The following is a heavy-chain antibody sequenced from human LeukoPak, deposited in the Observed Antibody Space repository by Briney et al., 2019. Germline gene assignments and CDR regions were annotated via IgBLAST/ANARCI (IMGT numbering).Heavy chain of an antibody. V-gene: IGHV3-23*01. J-gene: IGHJ4*02. CDR2: ISGSGGST. Sequence: GGSLRLSCAASGFTLSSYAMSWVRQAPGKGLEWVSAISGSGGSTYYADSVKGRFTISRDNSKNTLDLQMNSLRAEDTAVYYCAKQVIAVAGTLDYWGQGTLVTVSS. D-gene: IGHD6-19*01. CDR1: GFTLSSYA. CDR3: AKQVIAVAGTLDY.